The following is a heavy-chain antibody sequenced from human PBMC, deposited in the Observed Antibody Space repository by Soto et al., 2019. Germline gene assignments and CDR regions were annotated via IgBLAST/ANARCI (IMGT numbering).Heavy chain of an antibody. CDR3: ARDKSYSYGPEQDFYYYYYGMDV. V-gene: IGHV1-3*01. D-gene: IGHD5-18*01. CDR2: INARNGST. J-gene: IGHJ6*02. Sequence: GASVKVSCKTSGYTFTSYAMHYVRQAPGQRLEWTGWINARNGSTSYAQKFQGRVTMSRDTSTSTVYMELSSLRSEDTAVYYCARDKSYSYGPEQDFYYYYYGMDVWGQGTTVTVSS. CDR1: GYTFTSYA.